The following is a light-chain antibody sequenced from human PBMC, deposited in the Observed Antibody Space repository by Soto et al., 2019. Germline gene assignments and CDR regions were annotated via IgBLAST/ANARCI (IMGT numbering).Light chain of an antibody. CDR1: SSDVGSYNR. V-gene: IGLV2-18*02. CDR2: EVS. CDR3: SSYTSSNTYV. J-gene: IGLJ1*01. Sequence: QSALTQPPSVSGSPGQSGAISCTGPSSDVGSYNRVSWYQQPPGTAPKVMIYEVSNRPSGVPDRFSGSKSGNTASLTISGLQAEDEADYYCSSYTSSNTYVFGTGTKVTVL.